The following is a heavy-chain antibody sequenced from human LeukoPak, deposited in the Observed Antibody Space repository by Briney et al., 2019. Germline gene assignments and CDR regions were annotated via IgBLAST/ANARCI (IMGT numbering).Heavy chain of an antibody. CDR1: GFTFSGSA. CDR3: TRHTNWYFDY. V-gene: IGHV3-73*01. J-gene: IGHJ4*02. D-gene: IGHD3-3*01. Sequence: GGSLKLSCAASGFTFSGSATHRVRQASGKGLEWVGRIRSKANSYATAYAASVKGRFTISRDDSKNTAYLQMNSLKTEDTAVYYCTRHTNWYFDYWGQGTLVTVSS. CDR2: IRSKANSYAT.